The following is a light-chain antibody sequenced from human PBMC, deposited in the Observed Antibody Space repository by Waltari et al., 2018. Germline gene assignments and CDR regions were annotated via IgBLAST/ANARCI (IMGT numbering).Light chain of an antibody. V-gene: IGLV2-11*01. Sequence: QSALTQPRSDSGSPGQSAPIPSSRTSSEIGNYNFVPWYQQHPANAPKLLIYDVLKRPAGVPGLFSGSKSGNTASLTISGLQTEDEGDYYCCSYAGSYTFVFGGGTQLTVL. CDR2: DVL. J-gene: IGLJ7*01. CDR3: CSYAGSYTFV. CDR1: SSEIGNYNF.